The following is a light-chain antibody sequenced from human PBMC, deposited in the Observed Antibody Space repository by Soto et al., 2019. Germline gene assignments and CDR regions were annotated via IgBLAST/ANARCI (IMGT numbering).Light chain of an antibody. CDR3: QQYDSYPIA. J-gene: IGKJ5*01. CDR1: QDISRY. V-gene: IGKV1-16*01. CDR2: SAS. Sequence: DIQMTQSPSSLSAAVGDRVTMTCRASQDISRYVVWFQQRPGKAPKSLMYSASTLQSGVPSRFSGSGSGTVFTLTISNLQPEDFATYYCQQYDSYPIAFRQGTRLEIK.